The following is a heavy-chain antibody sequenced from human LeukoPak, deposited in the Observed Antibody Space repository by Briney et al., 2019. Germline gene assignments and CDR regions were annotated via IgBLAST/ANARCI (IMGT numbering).Heavy chain of an antibody. D-gene: IGHD3-22*01. V-gene: IGHV3-9*01. CDR1: GFTFDDYA. CDR2: ISWNSGSI. J-gene: IGHJ6*02. Sequence: PGGSLRLSCAASGFTFDDYAMPWVRQAPGKGLEWVSGISWNSGSIGYADSVKGRFTISRDNAKNSLYLQMNSLRAVDTALYYCAKAGDSSGHYAMDVWGQGTTVTVSS. CDR3: AKAGDSSGHYAMDV.